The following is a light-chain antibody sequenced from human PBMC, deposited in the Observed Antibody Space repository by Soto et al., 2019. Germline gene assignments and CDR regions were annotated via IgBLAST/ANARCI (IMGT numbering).Light chain of an antibody. CDR2: EVN. CDR3: SSYTTSSTLV. Sequence: QSALTQPASVSGSPGQSITISCTGTSSDVGGYNYVSWYQHHPGKAPKLIIYEVNNRPSGVSNRFSGSKSGNTASLTISGLQVGDEAVSYCSSYTTSSTLVFGGGTKLTVL. CDR1: SSDVGGYNY. V-gene: IGLV2-14*01. J-gene: IGLJ3*02.